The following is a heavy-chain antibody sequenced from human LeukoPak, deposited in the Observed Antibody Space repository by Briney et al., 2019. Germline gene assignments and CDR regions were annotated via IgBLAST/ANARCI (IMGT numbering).Heavy chain of an antibody. CDR1: GFTFSDYS. CDR2: ISSSGIST. CDR3: ARVSWVDYGGHSHWYFDL. J-gene: IGHJ2*01. V-gene: IGHV3-21*01. Sequence: GGSLRLSCAASGFTFSDYSMNWVRQAPGKGLEWVSSISSSGISTHYADSVKGRFTISRDNAKNSLDLQMNSLRAEDTAVYYCARVSWVDYGGHSHWYFDLWGRGTLVTVSS. D-gene: IGHD4-23*01.